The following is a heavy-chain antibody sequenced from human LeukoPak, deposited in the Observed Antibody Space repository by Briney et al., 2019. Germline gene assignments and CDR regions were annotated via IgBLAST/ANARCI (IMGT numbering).Heavy chain of an antibody. CDR1: GGSISSGSYY. CDR3: ARDGRRVWSGYLDYYYMDV. J-gene: IGHJ6*03. V-gene: IGHV4-61*02. CDR2: IYTSGST. D-gene: IGHD3-3*01. Sequence: TLSLTCTVSGGSISSGSYYWSWIRQPAWKGLEWIGRIYTSGSTNYNPSLKSRVTISVDTSKNQFSLKLSSVTAADTAVYYCARDGRRVWSGYLDYYYMDVWGKGTTVTVSS.